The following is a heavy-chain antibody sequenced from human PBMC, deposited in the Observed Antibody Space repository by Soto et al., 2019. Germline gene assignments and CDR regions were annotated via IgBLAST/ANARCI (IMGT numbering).Heavy chain of an antibody. V-gene: IGHV5-51*03. D-gene: IGHD5-12*01. CDR1: GYFFSNYW. Sequence: VQLVQSGAEVKKSGESLKISCKGTGYFFSNYWIGWVRQMPGKGLEWMGAVQPLDSDTRNSPSLQGQVTISADNSISTAYLQWSSLKASDTAMYYCVRIVSGYDWGLYYMDVWGKGTTVTVSS. CDR3: VRIVSGYDWGLYYMDV. J-gene: IGHJ6*03. CDR2: VQPLDSDT.